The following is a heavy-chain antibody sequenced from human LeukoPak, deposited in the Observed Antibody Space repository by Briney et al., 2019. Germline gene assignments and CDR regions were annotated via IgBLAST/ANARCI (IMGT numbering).Heavy chain of an antibody. CDR3: ARVITIFGVPDAFDI. D-gene: IGHD3-3*01. Sequence: ASVKVSCKASGGTFSSYVISWVRQAPGQGLEWMGRINPNSGGTNYAQKFQGRVTMTRDTSISTAYMELSRLRSDDTAVYHCARVITIFGVPDAFDIWGQGTMVTVSS. CDR1: GGTFSSYV. V-gene: IGHV1-2*06. J-gene: IGHJ3*02. CDR2: INPNSGGT.